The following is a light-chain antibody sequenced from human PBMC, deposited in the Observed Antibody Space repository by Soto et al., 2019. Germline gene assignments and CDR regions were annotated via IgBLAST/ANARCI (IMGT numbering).Light chain of an antibody. Sequence: DIQMTQSPSTLPASVGDRVTITCRANQSISTWLAWYQQKPGKAPNLLIYKASRLETGVPSRFSGSGSGTDFTLTISSLQADDFATYYCQQYHTDWTFGQGTKVDIK. J-gene: IGKJ1*01. CDR1: QSISTW. CDR3: QQYHTDWT. CDR2: KAS. V-gene: IGKV1-5*03.